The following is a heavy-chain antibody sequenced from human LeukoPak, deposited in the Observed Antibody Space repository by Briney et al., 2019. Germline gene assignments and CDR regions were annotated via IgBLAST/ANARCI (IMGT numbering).Heavy chain of an antibody. J-gene: IGHJ6*03. D-gene: IGHD3-10*01. V-gene: IGHV1-69*05. CDR3: ARGAGGKRRGDYYYYMDV. CDR1: GGTFSSYA. Sequence: GSSVKVSCKASGGTFSSYAISWVRQAPGQGLEWMGGIIPIFGTANYAQEFQGRVTITTDESTSTAYMELSSLRSEDTAVYYCARGAGGKRRGDYYYYMDVWGKGTTVTVSS. CDR2: IIPIFGTA.